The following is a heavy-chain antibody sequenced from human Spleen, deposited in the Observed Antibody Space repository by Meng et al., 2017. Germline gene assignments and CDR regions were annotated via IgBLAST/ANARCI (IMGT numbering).Heavy chain of an antibody. CDR3: ARDRVSYNSFPGIGY. CDR2: IYYSGST. J-gene: IGHJ4*02. Sequence: GSLRLSCTVSGGSISSYYWSWIRQPPGKGLEWIGYIYYSGSTNYNPSLKSRVTISVDTSKNQFSLKLSSVTAADTAVYYCARDRVSYNSFPGIGYWGQGTLVTVSS. CDR1: GGSISSYY. D-gene: IGHD6-19*01. V-gene: IGHV4-59*01.